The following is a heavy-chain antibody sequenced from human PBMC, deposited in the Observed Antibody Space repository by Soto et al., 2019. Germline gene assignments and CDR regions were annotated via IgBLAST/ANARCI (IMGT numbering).Heavy chain of an antibody. CDR2: TYYRSKWYN. CDR3: ARTQSVFDY. CDR1: GDSVSSRSAA. J-gene: IGHJ4*02. Sequence: PSQPLSLTFAISGDSVSSRSAACNLIRHSPSRGLEWLGRTYYRSKWYNEYAVSVKSRITINPDTSKNQFSLQLNSVTPEDTAVYYCARTQSVFDYWGQGTLVTVSS. V-gene: IGHV6-1*01.